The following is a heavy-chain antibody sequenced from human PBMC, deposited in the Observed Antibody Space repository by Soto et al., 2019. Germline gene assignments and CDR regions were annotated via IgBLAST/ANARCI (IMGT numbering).Heavy chain of an antibody. J-gene: IGHJ4*02. CDR1: GFTFSSYG. D-gene: IGHD3-9*01. Sequence: GGSLRLSCAASGFTFSSYGMHWVRQAPGKGLEWVAVISYDGSNKYYADSVKGRFTISRDNSKNTLYLQMNSLRAEDTAVYYCAKNGGPYDILTGYYKDYWGQGTLVTVSS. V-gene: IGHV3-30*18. CDR3: AKNGGPYDILTGYYKDY. CDR2: ISYDGSNK.